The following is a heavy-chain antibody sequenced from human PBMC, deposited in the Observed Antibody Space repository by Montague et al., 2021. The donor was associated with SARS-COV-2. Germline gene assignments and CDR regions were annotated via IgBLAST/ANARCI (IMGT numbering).Heavy chain of an antibody. J-gene: IGHJ5*02. CDR3: ARGPRITMIVVVITDIWFDP. CDR2: INHSGSN. CDR1: GGSVSDYY. D-gene: IGHD3-22*01. V-gene: IGHV4-34*01. Sequence: SETLSLTCAVYGGSVSDYYWSWIRQPPGKGLEWIGEINHSGSNNXXPSLKGRVTTSVDTSKNQFSLKLTSVTAADTAVYYCARGPRITMIVVVITDIWFDPWGQGTLVTVSS.